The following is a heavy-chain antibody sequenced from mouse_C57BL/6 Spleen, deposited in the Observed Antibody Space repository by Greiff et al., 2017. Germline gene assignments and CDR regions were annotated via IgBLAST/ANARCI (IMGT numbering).Heavy chain of an antibody. D-gene: IGHD1-1*01. CDR3: ARKGDYDGSWDY. V-gene: IGHV1-50*01. J-gene: IGHJ2*01. CDR1: GYTFTSYW. Sequence: QVQLQQPGAELVKPGASVKLSCKASGYTFTSYWMQWVKQRPGQGLEWIGEIDPSDSYTNYNQKFKGKATLTVDTSSSPAYMQLSSLTSEDSAVYYCARKGDYDGSWDYWGQGTTLTVSS. CDR2: IDPSDSYT.